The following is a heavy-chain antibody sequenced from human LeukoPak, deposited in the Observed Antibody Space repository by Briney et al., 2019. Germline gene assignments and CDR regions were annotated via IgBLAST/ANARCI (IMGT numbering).Heavy chain of an antibody. D-gene: IGHD4-4*01. CDR3: ARVRPYSNYDY. J-gene: IGHJ4*02. CDR2: IYYSGST. V-gene: IGHV4-30-4*01. CDR1: GGSISSGDYY. Sequence: PSETLSLTCTVSGGSISSGDYYWSWIRQPPGKGLEWIGYIYYSGSTYYNPSLKSRVTISVDTSKNQFSLKLSSVTAADTAVYYCARVRPYSNYDYWGQGTLVTVSS.